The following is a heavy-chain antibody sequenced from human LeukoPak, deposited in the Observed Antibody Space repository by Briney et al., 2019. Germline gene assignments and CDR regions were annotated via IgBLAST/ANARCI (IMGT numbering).Heavy chain of an antibody. V-gene: IGHV3-30*02. CDR2: IRYDGSNK. CDR3: ARDRWGSYSVYFDY. J-gene: IGHJ4*02. Sequence: PGGSLRLSCAASGFTFSSYGMHWVRQAPGKGLEWVAFIRYDGSNKYYADSVKGRFTISRDNAKNSLYLQMNSLRAEDTAVYYCARDRWGSYSVYFDYWGQGTLVTVSS. CDR1: GFTFSSYG. D-gene: IGHD3-16*01.